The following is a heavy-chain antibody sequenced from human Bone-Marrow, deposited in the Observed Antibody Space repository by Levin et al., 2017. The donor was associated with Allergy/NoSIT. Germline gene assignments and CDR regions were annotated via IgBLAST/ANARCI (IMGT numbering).Heavy chain of an antibody. CDR3: AKSGTYSSSSGAFDI. CDR2: VSWNSGNV. V-gene: IGHV3-9*01. Sequence: GGSLRLSCAASGFSFAGYAMHWVRQAPGKGLEWVSSVSWNSGNVDYVDSVKGRFILSRDTAKNSLYLQLSSLQPADTALYYCAKSGTYSSSSGAFDIWGQGTRVTVSS. J-gene: IGHJ3*02. CDR1: GFSFAGYA. D-gene: IGHD6-6*01.